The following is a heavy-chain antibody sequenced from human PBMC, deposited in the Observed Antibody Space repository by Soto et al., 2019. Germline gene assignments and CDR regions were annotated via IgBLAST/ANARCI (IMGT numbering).Heavy chain of an antibody. V-gene: IGHV1-58*01. CDR3: ATDKGVSYGYGNY. CDR2: IVVGSGNT. J-gene: IGHJ4*02. D-gene: IGHD5-18*01. Sequence: QMQLVQSGPEVKKPGTSVKVSCKASGFTFSNSAVQWVRQARGQRLEWIGWIVVGSGNTNYAQKFQERVTITRDMSTTTAYMELSSLRSVDTAVYYCATDKGVSYGYGNYWGQGTLVTVSS. CDR1: GFTFSNSA.